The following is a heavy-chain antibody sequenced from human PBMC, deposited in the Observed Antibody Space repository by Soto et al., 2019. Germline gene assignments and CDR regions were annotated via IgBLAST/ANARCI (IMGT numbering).Heavy chain of an antibody. Sequence: ASVKLSCKVSGYTLTELSMHWVRQAPGKGLEWMGGFDPEDGETIYAQKFQGRVTMTEDTSTDAAYMELSSLRSDDTAIYYCATTHPGPPMYDYVWGSYRTIYYMDVWG. D-gene: IGHD3-16*02. CDR2: FDPEDGET. CDR3: ATTHPGPPMYDYVWGSYRTIYYMDV. J-gene: IGHJ6*02. V-gene: IGHV1-24*01. CDR1: GYTLTELS.